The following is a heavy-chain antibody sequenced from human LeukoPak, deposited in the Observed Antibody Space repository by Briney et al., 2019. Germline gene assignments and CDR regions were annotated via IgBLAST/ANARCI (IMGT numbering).Heavy chain of an antibody. CDR1: GFSFSDYW. CDR3: ARGWNYAFRFDY. CDR2: IKQDGSEK. V-gene: IGHV3-7*01. D-gene: IGHD3-3*01. J-gene: IGHJ4*02. Sequence: GGSLRLSCAASGFSFSDYWMTWVRQAPGKGLEWVAHIKQDGSEKYYVDSIKGRFTISRDNAKNLVYLQMNSLRADDTAVYHCARGWNYAFRFDYWGQGTLVTVSS.